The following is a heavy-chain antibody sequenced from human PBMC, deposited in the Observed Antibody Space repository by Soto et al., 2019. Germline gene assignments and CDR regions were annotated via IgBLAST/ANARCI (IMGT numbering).Heavy chain of an antibody. CDR2: IWYDGSNK. J-gene: IGHJ6*02. CDR3: ARDLMQPPDYYYGMDV. CDR1: GFTFSSYG. D-gene: IGHD3-16*01. Sequence: PGGSLRLSCAASGFTFSSYGMHWVRQAPGKGLEWVAVIWYDGSNKYYADSVKGRFTISRDNSKNTLYLQMNSLRAEDTAVYYCARDLMQPPDYYYGMDVWGQGTTVTVSS. V-gene: IGHV3-33*01.